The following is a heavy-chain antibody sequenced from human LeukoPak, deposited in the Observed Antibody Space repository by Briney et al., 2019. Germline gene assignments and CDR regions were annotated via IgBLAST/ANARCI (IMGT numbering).Heavy chain of an antibody. CDR2: IIPIFGTA. D-gene: IGHD3-10*01. CDR1: GGTFSSYA. Sequence: SVKVSCKASGGTFSSYAISWVRQAPGQWLEWMGGIIPIFGTANYAQKFQGRVTITTDESTSTAYMELSSLRSEDTAVYYCARVPPGGDYYMDVWGKGTTVTVSS. CDR3: ARVPPGGDYYMDV. V-gene: IGHV1-69*05. J-gene: IGHJ6*03.